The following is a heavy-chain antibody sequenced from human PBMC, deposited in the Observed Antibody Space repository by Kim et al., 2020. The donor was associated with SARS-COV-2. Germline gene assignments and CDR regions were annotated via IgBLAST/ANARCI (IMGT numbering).Heavy chain of an antibody. D-gene: IGHD1-26*01. Sequence: STNYNPSLKSRVTISVDTSKNQFSLKLSSVTAADTAVYYCARGGRGHLDYWGQGTLVTVSS. CDR2: ST. J-gene: IGHJ4*02. V-gene: IGHV4-34*01. CDR3: ARGGRGHLDY.